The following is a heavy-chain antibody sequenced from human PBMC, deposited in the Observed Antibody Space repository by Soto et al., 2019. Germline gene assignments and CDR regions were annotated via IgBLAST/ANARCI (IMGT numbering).Heavy chain of an antibody. J-gene: IGHJ4*02. CDR3: ARAMVRGSTFDY. V-gene: IGHV4-59*01. Sequence: PSETLSLTCTVSGGSISSYYWSWIRQPPGKGLEWIGYIYYSGSTNYNPSLKSRVTISVDTSKNQFSLKLSSVTAADTAVYYCARAMVRGSTFDYWGQGTLVTVSS. D-gene: IGHD3-10*01. CDR1: GGSISSYY. CDR2: IYYSGST.